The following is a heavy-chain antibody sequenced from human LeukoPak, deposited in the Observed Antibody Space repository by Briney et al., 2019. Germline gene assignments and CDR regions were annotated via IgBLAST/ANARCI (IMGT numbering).Heavy chain of an antibody. CDR1: GYTFTGYY. CDR3: ARSVAYGDAYYFDY. D-gene: IGHD4-17*01. J-gene: IGHJ4*02. V-gene: IGHV1-2*06. CDR2: INPNNGAT. Sequence: ASVKVSCKASGYTFTGYYMHWVRQAPGQGLEWMGRINPNNGATNYAQKLQGRVTITGDTSISTAYMELSSLRSEDTAVYYCARSVAYGDAYYFDYWGQGTLVTVSS.